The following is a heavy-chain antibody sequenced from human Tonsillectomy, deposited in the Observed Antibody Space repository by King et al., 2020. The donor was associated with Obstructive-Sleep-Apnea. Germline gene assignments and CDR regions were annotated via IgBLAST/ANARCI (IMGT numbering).Heavy chain of an antibody. D-gene: IGHD4-17*01. J-gene: IGHJ1*01. CDR3: ARVWEARMWEATDGDPRSSVDYFHH. V-gene: IGHV5-51*01. Sequence: VQLVESGAEVKKPGESLKISCKVSGYTFTNSWIAWVRQMPGKGLEWVGLIHPGDSDIVYSPSFQGQVTISADRSITTAYLQWSSLKASDTAMYYCARVWEARMWEATDGDPRSSVDYFHHWGQGTLVTVSS. CDR1: GYTFTNSW. CDR2: IHPGDSDI.